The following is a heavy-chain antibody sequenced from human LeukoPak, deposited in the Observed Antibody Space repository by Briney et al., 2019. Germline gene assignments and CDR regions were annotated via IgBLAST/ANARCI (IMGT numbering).Heavy chain of an antibody. V-gene: IGHV3-7*01. J-gene: IGHJ4*02. CDR1: GFTFSSYW. D-gene: IGHD2-2*01. CDR3: ARDLFVVVPAAIL. CDR2: IKQDGSEK. Sequence: GGTLRLSCAASGFTFSSYWMSWVRQAPGKGLEWVANIKQDGSEKYYVDSVKGRFTISRDNAKNSLYLQMNSLRAEDTAVYYCARDLFVVVPAAILWGQGTLVTVSS.